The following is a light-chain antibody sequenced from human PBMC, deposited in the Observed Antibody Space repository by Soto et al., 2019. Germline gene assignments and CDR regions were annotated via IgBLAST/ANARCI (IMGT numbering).Light chain of an antibody. Sequence: QSVLTQPPSVSGAPGQTVTISCTGSSSNIGAGYDVPWYQQLPGTAPKLLIYGNSNRPSGVPDRFSGSKSGTSASLAITGLRAEDEADYYCRSYDSSLSGWVFGGGTKLTVL. V-gene: IGLV1-40*01. CDR1: SSNIGAGYD. J-gene: IGLJ3*02. CDR3: RSYDSSLSGWV. CDR2: GNS.